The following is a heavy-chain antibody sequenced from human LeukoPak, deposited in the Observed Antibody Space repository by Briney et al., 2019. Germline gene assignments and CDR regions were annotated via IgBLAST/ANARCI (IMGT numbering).Heavy chain of an antibody. D-gene: IGHD4-17*01. CDR1: GFTFSNYA. CDR3: ATPPTVTRNY. V-gene: IGHV3-30*04. J-gene: IGHJ4*02. CDR2: ISFDGSNK. Sequence: GGSLRLSCAASGFTFSNYAMHWVRQAPGKGLEWVAVISFDGSNKYYADSVKGRFTISRDNSKNTLYLQMNSLRAEDTAVYYCATPPTVTRNYWGQGTLVTVSS.